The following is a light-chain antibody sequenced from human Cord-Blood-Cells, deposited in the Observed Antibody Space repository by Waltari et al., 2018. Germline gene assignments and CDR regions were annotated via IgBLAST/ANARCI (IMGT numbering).Light chain of an antibody. J-gene: IGKJ2*04. V-gene: IGKV1-5*03. CDR2: KAS. CDR3: QQYNIYSRS. CDR1: QSISSW. Sequence: DIQMTQSPSTLSASVGDRVTITCRASQSISSWLAWYQQKPEKAPKLLIYKASSLESGVPSRCSCSGSGTEFTLTISSLQPDDFATYYCQQYNIYSRSFGQGTKLEIK.